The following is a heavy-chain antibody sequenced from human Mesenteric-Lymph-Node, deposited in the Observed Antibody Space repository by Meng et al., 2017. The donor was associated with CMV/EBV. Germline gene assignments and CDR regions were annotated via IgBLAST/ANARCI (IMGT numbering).Heavy chain of an antibody. Sequence: GESLKISCAASGFTFSSYSMSWVRQAPGKGLEWVSAISGSGGSTYYADSVKGRFTISRDNSKNTLYLQMNSLRAEDTAVYYCAKDLAAMIGGQGTLVTVSS. J-gene: IGHJ4*02. V-gene: IGHV3-23*01. CDR3: AKDLAAMI. CDR2: ISGSGGST. D-gene: IGHD3-22*01. CDR1: GFTFSSYS.